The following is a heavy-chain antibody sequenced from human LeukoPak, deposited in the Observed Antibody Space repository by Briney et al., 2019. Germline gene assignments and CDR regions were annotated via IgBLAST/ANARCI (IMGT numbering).Heavy chain of an antibody. CDR3: GRGGGGSYLEYSFDY. Sequence: SETLSLTCFVSGGSITRRYWSWIRQPPRKGLEWIGYINYSGNTNYNPSLKSRVLISVDTSKNQFSLTLSSVPAADKAVYYCGRGGGGSYLEYSFDYWGQGTLVTVSS. V-gene: IGHV4-59*11. CDR1: GGSITRRY. CDR2: INYSGNT. J-gene: IGHJ4*02. D-gene: IGHD3-10*01.